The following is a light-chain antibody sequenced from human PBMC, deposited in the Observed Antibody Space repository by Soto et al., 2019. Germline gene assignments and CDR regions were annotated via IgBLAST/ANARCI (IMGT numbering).Light chain of an antibody. CDR2: GDN. CDR1: TSNIGAPYD. Sequence: QSVLTQPPSVSGAPGQRVSISCTGSTSNIGAPYDVHWYQHLLGTAPKLLIYGDNNRPSGVPDRFSGSKSGTSASLVITRLQAEDEADYYCQSYDISLHNYVFGTGTKLTVL. V-gene: IGLV1-40*01. J-gene: IGLJ1*01. CDR3: QSYDISLHNYV.